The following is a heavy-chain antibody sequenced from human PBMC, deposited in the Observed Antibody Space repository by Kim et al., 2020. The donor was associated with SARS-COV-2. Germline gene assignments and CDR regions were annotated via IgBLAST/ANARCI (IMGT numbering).Heavy chain of an antibody. V-gene: IGHV3-30-3*01. CDR3: ARVLYSSCIDY. D-gene: IGHD6-6*01. CDR2: ISYDGSHK. J-gene: IGHJ4*02. Sequence: GGSLRLSCAASGFTFSSYAMHWVRQAPGKGLEWVAVISYDGSHKYYADSVKGRFTISRDNSKNTLYLQMNSLRAEDTAVYYCARVLYSSCIDYWGQGTLVTVSS. CDR1: GFTFSSYA.